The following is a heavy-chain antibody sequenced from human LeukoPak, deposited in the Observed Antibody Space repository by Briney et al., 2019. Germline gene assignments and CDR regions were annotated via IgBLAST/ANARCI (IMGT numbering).Heavy chain of an antibody. CDR3: ASSRYYDSSGLDY. Sequence: SETLSLTCAVYGGSFSGYYWSWIRQPPGKGLEWIGEINHSGSTNYNPSLKSRVTILVDTSKNQFSLKLSSVTAADTAVYYCASSRYYDSSGLDYWGQGTLVTVSS. CDR2: INHSGST. V-gene: IGHV4-34*01. J-gene: IGHJ4*02. D-gene: IGHD3-22*01. CDR1: GGSFSGYY.